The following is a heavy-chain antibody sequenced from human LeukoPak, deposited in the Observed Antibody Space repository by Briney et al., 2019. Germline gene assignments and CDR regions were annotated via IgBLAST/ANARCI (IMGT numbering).Heavy chain of an antibody. D-gene: IGHD3-3*01. J-gene: IGHJ4*02. V-gene: IGHV4-31*11. CDR3: ARDTYYDFWSGYQN. CDR2: IYYSGST. Sequence: SETLSLTCAVYGGSFSGYYWSWIRQHPGKGLEWIGYIYYSGSTYYNPSLKSRVTISVDTSKNQFSLKLSSVTAADTAVYYCARDTYYDFWSGYQNWGQGTLVTVSS. CDR1: GGSFSGYY.